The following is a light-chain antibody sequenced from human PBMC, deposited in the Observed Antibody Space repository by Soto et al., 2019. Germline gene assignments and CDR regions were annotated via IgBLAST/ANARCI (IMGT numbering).Light chain of an antibody. V-gene: IGKV1-5*01. CDR2: DAS. J-gene: IGKJ1*01. CDR3: QQYNNNSPWS. CDR1: HGVRSW. Sequence: DIPMTQSPSTLSASVGDRVTITCRASHGVRSWLAWYQQRPGEAPKLLIYDASNLENGVPSRFSGSGSGAEFTLTISSLQPEDFATYYCQQYNNNSPWSFGQGTKVEIK.